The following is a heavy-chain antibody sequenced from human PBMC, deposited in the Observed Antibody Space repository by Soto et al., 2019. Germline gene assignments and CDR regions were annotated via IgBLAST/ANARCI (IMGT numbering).Heavy chain of an antibody. CDR3: ASTGYSYGPDY. V-gene: IGHV1-3*01. D-gene: IGHD5-18*01. CDR2: INVGNGNT. Sequence: GASVKVACKASGYTLTSYAMHWVRQAPVQRLEWMGWINVGNGNTKYSRKFQSRVTITRDTSASTAYMDLRSLRSEDTAVYYCASTGYSYGPDYWGQGTLDIVSA. J-gene: IGHJ4*02. CDR1: GYTLTSYA.